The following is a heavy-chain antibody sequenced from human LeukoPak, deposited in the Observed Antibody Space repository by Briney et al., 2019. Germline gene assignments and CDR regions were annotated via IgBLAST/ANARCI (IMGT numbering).Heavy chain of an antibody. J-gene: IGHJ4*02. CDR3: ASYEILSAFKD. CDR2: ISVYNGNT. CDR1: GYTFISHG. V-gene: IGHV1-18*01. D-gene: IGHD3-9*01. Sequence: ASVKVSCKTSGYTFISHGVTWVRQAPGQGLEWMGWISVYNGNTNYAQRFHDRVTMTIDSSATTAYMELKSLRPDDTAEYYCASYEILSAFKDWGQGTLVTVSS.